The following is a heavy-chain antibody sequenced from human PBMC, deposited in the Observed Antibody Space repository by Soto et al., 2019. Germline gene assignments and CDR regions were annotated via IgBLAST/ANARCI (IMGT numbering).Heavy chain of an antibody. Sequence: ESGGGLVQPGGSLRLSCAASGFTFSSYWMSWVRQAPGKGLEWVANIKQDGSEKYYVDSVKGRFTISRDNAKNSLYLQMNSLRAEDTAVYYCARDWPQHRITGTTGFDPWGQGTLVTVSS. CDR1: GFTFSSYW. CDR2: IKQDGSEK. CDR3: ARDWPQHRITGTTGFDP. J-gene: IGHJ5*02. V-gene: IGHV3-7*01. D-gene: IGHD1-7*01.